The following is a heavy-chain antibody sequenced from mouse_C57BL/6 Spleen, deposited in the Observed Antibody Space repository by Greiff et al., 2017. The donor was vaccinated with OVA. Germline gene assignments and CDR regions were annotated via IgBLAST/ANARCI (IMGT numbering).Heavy chain of an antibody. CDR2: INPSTGGT. J-gene: IGHJ3*01. D-gene: IGHD1-1*01. CDR3: ARGGYGISAWFAY. V-gene: IGHV1-42*01. CDR1: GYSFTGYY. Sequence: VQLQQSGPELVKPGASVKISCKASGYSFTGYYMNWVKQSPEKSLEWIGEINPSTGGTTYNQKFKAKATLTVDKSSSTAYMQLKSLTSEDSAVYYCARGGYGISAWFAYWGQGTRVTVSA.